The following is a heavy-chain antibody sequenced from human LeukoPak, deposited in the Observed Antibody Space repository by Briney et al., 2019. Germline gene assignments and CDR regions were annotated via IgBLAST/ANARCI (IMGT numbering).Heavy chain of an antibody. D-gene: IGHD2-15*01. CDR1: GYTFTSYG. J-gene: IGHJ4*02. CDR3: ARAWIDCSGGSCYSTYYFDY. CDR2: ISAYNGNT. V-gene: IGHV1-18*01. Sequence: GASVKVSCKASGYTFTSYGISWVRQAPGQGLEWMGWISAYNGNTNYAQKLQGRVTMTTDTSTSTAYMELRSLRSDDTAVYYCARAWIDCSGGSCYSTYYFDYWGQGTLVTVPS.